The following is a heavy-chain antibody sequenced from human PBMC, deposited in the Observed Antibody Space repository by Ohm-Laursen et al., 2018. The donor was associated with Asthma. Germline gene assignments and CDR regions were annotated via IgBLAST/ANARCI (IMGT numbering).Heavy chain of an antibody. D-gene: IGHD3-10*01. V-gene: IGHV3-33*01. CDR2: IRYDGSNK. CDR1: GFTFSSYG. J-gene: IGHJ4*02. Sequence: SLRLSCSASGFTFSSYGMHWVRQAPGKGLEWVAVIRYDGSNKYYADSVKGRFTISRDNSKNTLYLQMNSLRAEDTAVYYCARDYYGSGSYPRYWGQGTLVTVSS. CDR3: ARDYYGSGSYPRY.